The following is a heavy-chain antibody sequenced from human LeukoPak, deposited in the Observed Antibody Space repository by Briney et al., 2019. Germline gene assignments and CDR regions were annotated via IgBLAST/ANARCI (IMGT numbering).Heavy chain of an antibody. V-gene: IGHV4-39*01. Sequence: PSETLSLTCTVSGGSISSSNYYWGWIRQPPGKGLEWIGSIYYSGSTYYNPSLKSRVTISVDTSKNQFSLRLSSVSAADTAVYYCARLGWGSMMWDYWGQGTLVTVSS. CDR1: GGSISSSNYY. J-gene: IGHJ4*02. CDR3: ARLGWGSMMWDY. CDR2: IYYSGST. D-gene: IGHD2/OR15-2a*01.